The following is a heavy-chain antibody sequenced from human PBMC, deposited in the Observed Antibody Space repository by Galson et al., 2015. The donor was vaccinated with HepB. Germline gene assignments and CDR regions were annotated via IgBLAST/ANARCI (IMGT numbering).Heavy chain of an antibody. Sequence: SLRLSCAASGFTFSSYAMSWVRQAPGKGLEWVSAISGSGGSTYYADSVKGRFTISRDNSKNTHYLQMNSLRAEHTAVYYCAKDPRTVHLGRFDYCFQRTLFPVSS. CDR3: AKDPRTVHLGRFDY. V-gene: IGHV3-23*01. D-gene: IGHD7-27*01. CDR1: GFTFSSYA. CDR2: ISGSGGST. J-gene: IGHJ4*02.